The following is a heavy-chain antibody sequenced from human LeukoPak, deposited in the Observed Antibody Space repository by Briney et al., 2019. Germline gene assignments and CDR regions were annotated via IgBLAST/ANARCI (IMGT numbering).Heavy chain of an antibody. Sequence: PGGSLRLSCAASGFTFSSYSMNWVRQAPGKGLEWVSYISSSSSTIYYADSVKGRFTISRDNAKNSLYLQMNSLRAEDTAVYYCARAPGPNWFDPWGQGTLVTVSS. CDR1: GFTFSSYS. V-gene: IGHV3-48*01. J-gene: IGHJ5*02. CDR3: ARAPGPNWFDP. CDR2: ISSSSSTI.